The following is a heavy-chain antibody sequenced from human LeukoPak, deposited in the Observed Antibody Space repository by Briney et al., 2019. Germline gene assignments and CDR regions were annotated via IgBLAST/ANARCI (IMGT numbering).Heavy chain of an antibody. J-gene: IGHJ4*02. CDR2: MSYDGSNK. D-gene: IGHD6-19*01. Sequence: GGSLRLSCAASGFTFSSYGMHWVRQAPGKGLEWVAVMSYDGSNKYYADSVKGRFTISRDNSKNTLYLQMNSLRAEDTAVYYCAKGKQVAGTVYFDYWGQGTLVTVSS. CDR3: AKGKQVAGTVYFDY. CDR1: GFTFSSYG. V-gene: IGHV3-30*18.